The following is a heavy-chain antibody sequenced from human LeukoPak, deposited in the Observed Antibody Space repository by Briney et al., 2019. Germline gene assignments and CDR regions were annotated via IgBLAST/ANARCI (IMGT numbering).Heavy chain of an antibody. CDR1: GFSFSSYW. Sequence: PGGNLRLSCAASGFSFSSYWMSWVRQAPGKGLEWVANINPDGSNMLYVDSVKGRFTISRDNAKNSLYLQMNNLRAEDTAVYFCVSGFLQWLYWGQGTLVTVSS. CDR3: VSGFLQWLY. CDR2: INPDGSNM. D-gene: IGHD3-3*01. V-gene: IGHV3-7*01. J-gene: IGHJ4*02.